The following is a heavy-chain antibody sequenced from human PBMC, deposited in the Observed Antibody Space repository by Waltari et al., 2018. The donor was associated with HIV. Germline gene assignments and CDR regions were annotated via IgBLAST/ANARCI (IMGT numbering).Heavy chain of an antibody. J-gene: IGHJ4*02. CDR3: ARDYNYAPDY. D-gene: IGHD5-18*01. V-gene: IGHV3-33*01. CDR1: GFTFKNFA. CDR2: IYYDGSKK. Sequence: QVQLVESGGGVVQPGRSLRLSCAASGFTFKNFAMNWVRQAPGKGQEWVGNIYYDGSKKFYGDSVRGRFTISRDNSKQILYLQMNSLRVEDTALYYCARDYNYAPDYWGQGTLVVVSS.